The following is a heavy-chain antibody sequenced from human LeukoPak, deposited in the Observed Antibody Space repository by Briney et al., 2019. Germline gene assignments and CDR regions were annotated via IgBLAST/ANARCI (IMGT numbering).Heavy chain of an antibody. Sequence: SETLSLTCTVSGGSISSYYWSWIRQPPGKGLEWIGYIYYSGSTNYNPSLKSRVTISVDTSKNQFSLKLSSVTAADTAVYYCAIGGYYDSSGQTSDGNWFDPWGQGTLVTVSS. CDR1: GGSISSYY. CDR2: IYYSGST. V-gene: IGHV4-59*01. D-gene: IGHD3-22*01. CDR3: AIGGYYDSSGQTSDGNWFDP. J-gene: IGHJ5*02.